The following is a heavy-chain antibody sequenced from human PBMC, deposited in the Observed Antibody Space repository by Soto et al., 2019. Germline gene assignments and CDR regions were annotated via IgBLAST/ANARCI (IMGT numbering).Heavy chain of an antibody. CDR1: GFTFSSYA. D-gene: IGHD3-10*01. J-gene: IGHJ5*02. CDR3: AKKGPELLWFGELEFDP. Sequence: LRLSCAASGFTFSSYAMSWVRQAPGKGLEWVSAISGSGGSTYYADSVKGRFTISRDNSKNTLYLQMNSLRAEDTAVYYCAKKGPELLWFGELEFDPWGQGTLVTVSS. CDR2: ISGSGGST. V-gene: IGHV3-23*01.